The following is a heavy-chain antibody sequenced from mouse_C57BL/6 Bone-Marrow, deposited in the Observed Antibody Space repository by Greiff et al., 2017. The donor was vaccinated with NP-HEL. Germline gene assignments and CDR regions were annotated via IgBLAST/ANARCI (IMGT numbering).Heavy chain of an antibody. J-gene: IGHJ1*03. CDR1: GFTFSSYG. CDR3: ARPHSAYDSHWYFDV. Sequence: EVQGVESGGDLVKPGGSLKLSCAASGFTFSSYGMSWVRQTPDKRLAWVATISSGGSYTYYPDSVKGRFTISRDNAKNTLYLQMSSLKSEDTAMYYCARPHSAYDSHWYFDVWGTGTTVTVSS. CDR2: ISSGGSYT. V-gene: IGHV5-6*01. D-gene: IGHD2-4*01.